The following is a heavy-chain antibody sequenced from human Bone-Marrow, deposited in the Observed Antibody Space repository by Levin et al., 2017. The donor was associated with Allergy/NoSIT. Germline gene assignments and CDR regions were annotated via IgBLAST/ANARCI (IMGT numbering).Heavy chain of an antibody. J-gene: IGHJ5*02. V-gene: IGHV3-66*01. CDR3: ARVTFYGDSTYNWFDP. Sequence: PSETLSLTCAASGFTVNAHYMTWVRQAPGKGLEWVSLIYSDASTYYADSVKGRFIISRDTSKNTLYLQMNSLRAEDTAFYYCARVTFYGDSTYNWFDPWGQGTLVTVSS. CDR1: GFTVNAHY. CDR2: IYSDAST. D-gene: IGHD4-17*01.